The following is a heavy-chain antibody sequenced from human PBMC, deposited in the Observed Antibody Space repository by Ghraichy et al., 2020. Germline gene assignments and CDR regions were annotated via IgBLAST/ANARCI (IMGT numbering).Heavy chain of an antibody. J-gene: IGHJ6*02. D-gene: IGHD2-15*01. CDR3: ARDKRVRSINYYYYYYGMDV. CDR1: GGSFSGYY. Sequence: SETLSLTCAVYGGSFSGYYWSWIRQPPGKGLEWIGEINHSGSTNYNPSLKSRVTISVDTSKNQFSLKLSSVTAADTAVYYCARDKRVRSINYYYYYYGMDVWGQGTTVTVSS. V-gene: IGHV4-34*01. CDR2: INHSGST.